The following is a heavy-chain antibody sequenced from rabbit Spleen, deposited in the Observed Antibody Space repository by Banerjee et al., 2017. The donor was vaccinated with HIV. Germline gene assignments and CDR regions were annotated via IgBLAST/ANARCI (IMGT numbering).Heavy chain of an antibody. J-gene: IGHJ6*01. D-gene: IGHD4-1*01. Sequence: QSLEESGGDLVKPGASLTLTCKASGFSFSSDYDMCWVRQAPGKGLEWIACIDIGDGSTYYASWAKGRFTISKTSSTTVTLQMTSLTAVDTATYFCARRGVLADYGMDLWGPGTLVTVS. V-gene: IGHV1S40*01. CDR1: GFSFSSDYD. CDR3: ARRGVLADYGMDL. CDR2: IDIGDGST.